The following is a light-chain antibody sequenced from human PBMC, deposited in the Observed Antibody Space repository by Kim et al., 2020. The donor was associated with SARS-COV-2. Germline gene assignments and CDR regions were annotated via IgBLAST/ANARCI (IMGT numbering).Light chain of an antibody. J-gene: IGLJ3*02. CDR2: EDN. CDR1: GGGIASNY. CDR3: QSYDSSNWV. Sequence: GKTVTISCTRSGGGIASNYVQWYQQRPGSSPTTVIYEDNQRPSGVPDRFSGSIDSSSNSASLAISGLKTEDEADYYCQSYDSSNWVFGGGTQLTVL. V-gene: IGLV6-57*01.